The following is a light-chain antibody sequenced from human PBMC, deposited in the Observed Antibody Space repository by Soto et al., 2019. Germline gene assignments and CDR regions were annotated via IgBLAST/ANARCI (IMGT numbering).Light chain of an antibody. J-gene: IGKJ1*01. Sequence: MSHPLLSLPAALGQPPSSSCRAGQSPVYSDGHAYLVWFHQRPGQSPRRLIFKVSNRDSGVPDRFSGSGAGSDFTLTISRVEAEDVGVYYCMQGSFWPWTVGQGTKVDIK. CDR2: KVS. V-gene: IGKV2-30*01. CDR3: MQGSFWPWT. CDR1: QSPVYSDGHAY.